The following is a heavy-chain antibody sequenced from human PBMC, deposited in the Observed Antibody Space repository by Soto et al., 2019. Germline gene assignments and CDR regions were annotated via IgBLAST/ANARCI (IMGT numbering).Heavy chain of an antibody. Sequence: QVQLQESGPGLVKPSQTLSLTCTVSGGSISSGDYYWSWIRQPPGKGLEWIGYIYYSGSTYYNPSLESRVTISVDTSKNPFALMLRSVTAADTAVYYCARRPQDCSGGRCYLYFHHWGQGTLVTVSS. D-gene: IGHD2-15*01. CDR2: IYYSGST. J-gene: IGHJ1*01. CDR1: GGSISSGDYY. V-gene: IGHV4-30-4*01. CDR3: ARRPQDCSGGRCYLYFHH.